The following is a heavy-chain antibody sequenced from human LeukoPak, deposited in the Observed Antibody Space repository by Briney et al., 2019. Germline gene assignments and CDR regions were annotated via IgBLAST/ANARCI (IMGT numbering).Heavy chain of an antibody. D-gene: IGHD5-18*01. Sequence: SETLSLTCAVYGGSFSGYYWSWIRQPPGKGLEWIGEINHSGSTNHNPSLKSRVTISVDTSKNQFSLKLSSVTAADTAVYYCARGYSRGYSYALTLYYFDYWGQGTLVTVSS. CDR3: ARGYSRGYSYALTLYYFDY. V-gene: IGHV4-34*01. CDR2: INHSGST. J-gene: IGHJ4*02. CDR1: GGSFSGYY.